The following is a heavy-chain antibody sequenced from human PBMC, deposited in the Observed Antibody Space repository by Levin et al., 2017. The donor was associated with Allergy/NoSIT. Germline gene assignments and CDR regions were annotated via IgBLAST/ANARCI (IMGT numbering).Heavy chain of an antibody. Sequence: GGSLRLSCVVSGFVFSTEPMNWVRQAPGKGLEWVSHIRSDSETTSYADSVKGRFTISRDNVKSSLYLQMDSLRAEDTAVYYCARDVAFAFDVWGQGTMVTVSS. CDR1: GFVFSTEP. V-gene: IGHV3-48*01. J-gene: IGHJ3*01. D-gene: IGHD3-3*02. CDR2: IRSDSETT. CDR3: ARDVAFAFDV.